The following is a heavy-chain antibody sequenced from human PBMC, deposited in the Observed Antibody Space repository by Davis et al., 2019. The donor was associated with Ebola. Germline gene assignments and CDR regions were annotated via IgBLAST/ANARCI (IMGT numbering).Heavy chain of an antibody. CDR3: VGGRSTWFAFS. Sequence: GESLKISCAASGFIFDDYSMHWVRQAPGKGLQWVAGISGSGDNTYYADSVKGRFTISRDNSKTSLYLQMNNLRREDTALYFCVGGRSTWFAFSWGQGTLVTVSS. CDR1: GFIFDDYS. CDR2: ISGSGDNT. V-gene: IGHV3-43*02. J-gene: IGHJ5*02. D-gene: IGHD3-10*01.